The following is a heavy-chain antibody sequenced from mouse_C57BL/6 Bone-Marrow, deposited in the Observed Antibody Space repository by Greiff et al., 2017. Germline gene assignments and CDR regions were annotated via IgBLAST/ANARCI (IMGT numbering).Heavy chain of an antibody. CDR1: GYTFTSYD. Sequence: VQLQQSGPELVKPGASVKLSCKASGYTFTSYDINWVKQRPGQGLEWIGWIYPRDGSPKYNEKFKGKATLTVDTSSSTAYMELHSLTSEDSAVYFCARGGTVALDYWGQGTTLTVSS. D-gene: IGHD1-1*01. CDR2: IYPRDGSP. V-gene: IGHV1-85*01. J-gene: IGHJ2*01. CDR3: ARGGTVALDY.